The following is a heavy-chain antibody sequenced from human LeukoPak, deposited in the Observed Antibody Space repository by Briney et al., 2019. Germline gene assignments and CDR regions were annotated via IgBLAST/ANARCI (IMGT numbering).Heavy chain of an antibody. Sequence: SVKVSCKASGGTFSSYAISWVRQAPGQGLEWMGGIIPIFGTANYAQKFQGRVTITADESTSTAYMELRSLRSDDTAVYYCARVLELTIFGVASHFDIWGQGTMVIVSS. CDR2: IIPIFGTA. V-gene: IGHV1-69*13. J-gene: IGHJ3*02. D-gene: IGHD3-3*01. CDR1: GGTFSSYA. CDR3: ARVLELTIFGVASHFDI.